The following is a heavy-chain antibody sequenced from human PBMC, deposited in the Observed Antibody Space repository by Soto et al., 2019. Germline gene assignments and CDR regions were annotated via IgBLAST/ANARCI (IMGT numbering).Heavy chain of an antibody. D-gene: IGHD4-17*01. CDR3: AKAATVVTLYYFDY. CDR1: GFTFNNYG. CDR2: ITDRGGST. V-gene: IGHV3-23*01. Sequence: EVQLLESGGGLVQPGGSLRLSCAASGFTFNNYGMSWVRQAPGKGLEWVSAITDRGGSTYYADSVKGRFTISRDNSKNTVYLQMNSLRAEDTAVYYCAKAATVVTLYYFDYWGQGTLVTVSS. J-gene: IGHJ4*02.